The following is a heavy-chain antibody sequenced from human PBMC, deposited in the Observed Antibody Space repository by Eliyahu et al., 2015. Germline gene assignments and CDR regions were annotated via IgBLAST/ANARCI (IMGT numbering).Heavy chain of an antibody. J-gene: IGHJ4*02. CDR3: AKGSGGVMGATTHPDY. V-gene: IGHV3-23*01. D-gene: IGHD1-26*01. Sequence: VKGRFTISRDNFKNTLYLHMSSLRADDTALYYCAKGSGGVMGATTHPDYWGQGTLVTVSS.